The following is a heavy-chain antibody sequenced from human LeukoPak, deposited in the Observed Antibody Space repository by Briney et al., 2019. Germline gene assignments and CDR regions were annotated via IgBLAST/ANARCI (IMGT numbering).Heavy chain of an antibody. D-gene: IGHD5-12*01. CDR2: ISYDGSNK. J-gene: IGHJ4*02. V-gene: IGHV3-30*18. CDR3: AKGYDLDY. Sequence: GRSLRLSCAASGFTFSSYGMHWVRQAPGKGLERVAVISYDGSNKYYADSVKGRFTISRDNSKNTLYLQMNSLRAEDTAVYYCAKGYDLDYWGQGTLVTVSS. CDR1: GFTFSSYG.